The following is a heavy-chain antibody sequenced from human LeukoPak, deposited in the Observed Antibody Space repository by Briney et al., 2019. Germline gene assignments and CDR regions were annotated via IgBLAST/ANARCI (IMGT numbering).Heavy chain of an antibody. D-gene: IGHD6-19*01. CDR2: ISAYNGNT. V-gene: IGHV1-18*04. Sequence: ASVKVSCKASGYTFTGYYMHWVRQAPGQGLEWMGWISAYNGNTNYAQKLQGRVTMTTDTSTSTAYMELRSLRSDDTAVYYCARGRQSSGYSSGWPVGYWGQGTLVTVSS. CDR1: GYTFTGYY. CDR3: ARGRQSSGYSSGWPVGY. J-gene: IGHJ4*02.